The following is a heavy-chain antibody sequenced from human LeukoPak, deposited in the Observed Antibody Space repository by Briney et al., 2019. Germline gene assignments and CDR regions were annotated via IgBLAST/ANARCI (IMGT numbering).Heavy chain of an antibody. V-gene: IGHV3-7*02. J-gene: IGHJ4*02. D-gene: IGHD3-10*01. CDR3: ARRDYGSGSFFGIDY. CDR2: IKQDGSNK. Sequence: PGGSLRLSCAASGFTFSSYWMTWVRQAPGKGLEWVANIKQDGSNKHYVDSVKGRFTISRDNAKNSLFLQMNSLRDEDTAVYYCARRDYGSGSFFGIDYWGQGTLVIVSS. CDR1: GFTFSSYW.